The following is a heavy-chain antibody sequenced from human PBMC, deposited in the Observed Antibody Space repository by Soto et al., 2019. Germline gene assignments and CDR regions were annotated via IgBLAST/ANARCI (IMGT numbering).Heavy chain of an antibody. CDR1: GFSLSTSGMR. D-gene: IGHD2-15*01. CDR3: ARMFHCSGGTCPFDY. V-gene: IGHV2-70*04. Sequence: GSGPTLVNPTQTLTLTCTFSGFSLSTSGMRVSWIRQPPGKALEWLARIDWDDDKFYNTSLRTRLTISKDSSKNQVVLTMTNMDPVDTATYYCARMFHCSGGTCPFDYWGQGALVTVSS. J-gene: IGHJ4*02. CDR2: IDWDDDK.